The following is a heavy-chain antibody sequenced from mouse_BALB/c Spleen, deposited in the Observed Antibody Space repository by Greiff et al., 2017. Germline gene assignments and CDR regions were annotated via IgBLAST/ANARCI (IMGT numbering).Heavy chain of an antibody. CDR2: ISSGSSTI. J-gene: IGHJ3*01. V-gene: IGHV5-17*02. CDR1: GFTFSSFG. Sequence: EVNVVESGGGLVQPGGSRKLSCAASGFTFSSFGMHWVRQAPEKGLEWVAYISSGSSTIYYADTVKGRFTISRDNPKNTLFLQMTSLRSEDTAMYYCARSHYGSTTWFAYWGQGTLVTVSA. D-gene: IGHD1-1*01. CDR3: ARSHYGSTTWFAY.